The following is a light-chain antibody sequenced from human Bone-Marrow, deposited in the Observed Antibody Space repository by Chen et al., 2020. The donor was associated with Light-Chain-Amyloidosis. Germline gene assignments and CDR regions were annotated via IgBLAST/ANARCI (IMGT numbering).Light chain of an antibody. CDR3: QSYQGSSQGV. Sequence: NLMLTQPHSVSESPGKTVIISCTRSRGSIATNYVPWYQQRPGSSPTTVIYADDQRPSGVPDRFSGSIDRSSNSASLTISGLKTEDAADYYCQSYQGSSQGVFGGGTKLTVL. CDR1: RGSIATNY. J-gene: IGLJ3*02. V-gene: IGLV6-57*01. CDR2: ADD.